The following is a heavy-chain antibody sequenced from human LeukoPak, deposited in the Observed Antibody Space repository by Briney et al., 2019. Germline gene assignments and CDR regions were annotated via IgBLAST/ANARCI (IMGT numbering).Heavy chain of an antibody. CDR1: GGSISSGSYY. V-gene: IGHV4-61*02. CDR3: ARYRSRDGYNS. D-gene: IGHD5-24*01. J-gene: IGHJ4*02. CDR2: IYTSGST. Sequence: SQTLSLTCTVSGGSISSGSYYWSWIRQPAGKGLEWIGRIYTSGSTNYNPSLKSRVTISVDTSKNQFSLKLSSVTAADTAVYYCARYRSRDGYNSWGQGTLVTVSS.